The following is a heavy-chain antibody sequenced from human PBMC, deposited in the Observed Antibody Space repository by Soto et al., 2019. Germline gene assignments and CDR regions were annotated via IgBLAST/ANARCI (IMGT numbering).Heavy chain of an antibody. CDR3: ARYNAASGTYYFDF. D-gene: IGHD6-13*01. V-gene: IGHV4-39*07. CDR1: GDSITSNSYF. J-gene: IGHJ4*02. CDR2: IYYSGTT. Sequence: SETLSLTCTVSGDSITSNSYFWAWIRQPPGKGLEWIGSIYYSGTTYYNPSLKSRVTISVDRSKNQFSLRLTSVTAADTAVYYCARYNAASGTYYFDFWGQGALVTVSS.